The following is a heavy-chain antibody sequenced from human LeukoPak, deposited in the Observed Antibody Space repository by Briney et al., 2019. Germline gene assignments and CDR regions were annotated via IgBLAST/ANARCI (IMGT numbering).Heavy chain of an antibody. CDR3: ARVGFLVSYYYMDV. D-gene: IGHD2-8*02. J-gene: IGHJ6*03. CDR2: ISSSSSYI. CDR1: GFAFSSYS. Sequence: GGSLRLSCAASGFAFSSYSMNWVRQAPGKGLEWVSSISSSSSYIYYADSVKGRFTISRDNAKNSLYLQMNSLRAEDTAVYYCARVGFLVSYYYMDVWGKGTTVTVSS. V-gene: IGHV3-21*01.